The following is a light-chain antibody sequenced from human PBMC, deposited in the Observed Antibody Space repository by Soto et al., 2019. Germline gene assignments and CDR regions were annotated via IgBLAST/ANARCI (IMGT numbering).Light chain of an antibody. V-gene: IGKV3-11*01. J-gene: IGKJ5*01. Sequence: ELVLTQSPVTLSLSPGERATLSCRASQSVRTYLAWYQVKPGQAPMLLIYDASRRASGVPARFSGSGSGTDFTLTISRLETEDFALYYCQQRNSWPPLAFGQGTRREIK. CDR3: QQRNSWPPLA. CDR2: DAS. CDR1: QSVRTY.